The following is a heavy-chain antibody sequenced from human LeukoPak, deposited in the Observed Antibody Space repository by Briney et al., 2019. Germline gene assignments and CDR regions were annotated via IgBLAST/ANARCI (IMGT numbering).Heavy chain of an antibody. V-gene: IGHV3-23*01. Sequence: PGGALRLSCAGSGVTFTNFAMTWVRQAPGEGVGWGSSMCASGDTYYVDSVKGRFSISSDASKNTMYLQMSTLRADDTAVYFCAKPTPYGTTWAGGFDLWGQGTMVTVSS. CDR1: GVTFTNFA. CDR2: MCASGDT. D-gene: IGHD1-14*01. J-gene: IGHJ3*01. CDR3: AKPTPYGTTWAGGFDL.